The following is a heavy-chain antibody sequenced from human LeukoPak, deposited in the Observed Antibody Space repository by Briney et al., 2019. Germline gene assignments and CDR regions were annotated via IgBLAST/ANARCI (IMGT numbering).Heavy chain of an antibody. CDR3: ARDRTIAAAGTPADY. CDR1: GFTFSSYA. D-gene: IGHD6-13*01. V-gene: IGHV3-30*04. CDR2: ISYDGSNK. J-gene: IGHJ4*02. Sequence: GGSLRLSCAASGFTFSSYAMHWVRQAPGKGLEWVAVISYDGSNKYYPDSVRGRFTISRDNSKNTLYLQMNSLRAEDTAIYYCARDRTIAAAGTPADYWGQGTLVTVSS.